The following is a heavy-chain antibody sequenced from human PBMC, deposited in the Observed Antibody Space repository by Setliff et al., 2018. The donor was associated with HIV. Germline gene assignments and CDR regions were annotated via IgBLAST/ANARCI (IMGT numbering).Heavy chain of an antibody. CDR3: ARGFDYAQRPPLYYFGY. V-gene: IGHV4-34*01. CDR1: GGSFSGYY. CDR2: IIHSGGT. D-gene: IGHD2-2*01. J-gene: IGHJ4*02. Sequence: SETLSLTCAVYGGSFSGYYWSWIRQPPGKGLEWIGEIIHSGGTNYNRSLKSRVTISVDTSKNQFSLKLSSVTAADTAVYYCARGFDYAQRPPLYYFGYWGQGTLVTVSS.